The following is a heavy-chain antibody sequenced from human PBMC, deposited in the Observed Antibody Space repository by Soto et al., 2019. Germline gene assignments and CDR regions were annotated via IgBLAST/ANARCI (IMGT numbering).Heavy chain of an antibody. Sequence: GASVKVSCKASGGTFSSYAISWVRQAPGQGLEWMGGIIPIFGTANYAQKFQGRVTITADESTSTAYMELSSLRSEDTAVYYCATDPAPTYSSSREGPRLFDYWGQVTLVTVSS. J-gene: IGHJ4*02. CDR3: ATDPAPTYSSSREGPRLFDY. V-gene: IGHV1-69*13. CDR2: IIPIFGTA. D-gene: IGHD6-13*01. CDR1: GGTFSSYA.